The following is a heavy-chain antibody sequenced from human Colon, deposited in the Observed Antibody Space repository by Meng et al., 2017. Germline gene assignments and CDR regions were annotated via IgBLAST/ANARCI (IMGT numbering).Heavy chain of an antibody. V-gene: IGHV4-59*01. CDR3: AGGGASSKPFNY. CDR2: IHSSRTT. J-gene: IGHJ4*02. Sequence: SETLSPTCSVSGGSINNDYWSWIRQPPGKSLEWLGFIHSSRTTNYNPSLGSRVTLSVDTSKNQFSLKMTSMSAADPAVYYCAGGGASSKPFNYWGQGMLVTVSS. D-gene: IGHD6-13*01. CDR1: GGSINNDY.